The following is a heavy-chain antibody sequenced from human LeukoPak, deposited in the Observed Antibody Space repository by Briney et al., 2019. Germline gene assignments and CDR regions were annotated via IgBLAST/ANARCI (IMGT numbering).Heavy chain of an antibody. CDR2: INWNGGST. CDR1: GFTFSSYA. D-gene: IGHD3-10*01. J-gene: IGHJ4*02. CDR3: ARGIGGTDFDY. Sequence: GGSLRLSCAASGFTFSSYAMHWVRQAPGKGLEWVSGINWNGGSTGYADSVKGRFTISRDNAKNSLYLQMNSLRAEDTALYHCARGIGGTDFDYWGQGTLVTVSS. V-gene: IGHV3-20*01.